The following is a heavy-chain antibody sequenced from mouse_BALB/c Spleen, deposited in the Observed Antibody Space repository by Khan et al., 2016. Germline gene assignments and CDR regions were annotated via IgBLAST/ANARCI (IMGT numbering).Heavy chain of an antibody. J-gene: IGHJ1*01. CDR2: IRYSGST. D-gene: IGHD1-2*01. CDR1: GYSITSDYA. Sequence: EGQRQESGPGLVKPSQSLSLTCTVTGYSITSDYAWNWIRQFPGNKLEWMGYIRYSGSTTYNPSLKSRLSITRDTSKNQLFLQLYSVTTEDTATYYCTRSPTATRYFDVWGAGTTVTVSS. V-gene: IGHV3-2*02. CDR3: TRSPTATRYFDV.